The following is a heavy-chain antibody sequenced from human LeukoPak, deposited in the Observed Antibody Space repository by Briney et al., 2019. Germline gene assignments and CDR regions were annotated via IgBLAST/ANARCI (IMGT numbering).Heavy chain of an antibody. V-gene: IGHV4-39*07. CDR1: GGSISSSSYY. CDR3: ASITGTSVLDY. CDR2: IYYSGST. J-gene: IGHJ4*02. D-gene: IGHD1/OR15-1a*01. Sequence: PSETLSLTCTVSGGSISSSSYYWGWIRQPPGKGLEWIGSIYYSGSTYYNPSLKSRVTISVDTSKNQFSLKLSSVTAADTAVYYCASITGTSVLDYWGQGTLVTVSS.